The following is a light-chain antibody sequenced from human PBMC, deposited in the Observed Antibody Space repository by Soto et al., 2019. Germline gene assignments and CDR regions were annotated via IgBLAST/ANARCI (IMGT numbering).Light chain of an antibody. Sequence: QSALTQPAAVSGSLGQSITISCSGSGSDIGNYNLVSWYQQQPGKVPRLIIYEVNKGPSGVSNRFSGSKSGNTASLTISDLQPDDECLYYCCSYAGSSPWMFGGGTKLTVL. CDR3: CSYAGSSPWM. CDR2: EVN. V-gene: IGLV2-23*02. CDR1: GSDIGNYNL. J-gene: IGLJ3*02.